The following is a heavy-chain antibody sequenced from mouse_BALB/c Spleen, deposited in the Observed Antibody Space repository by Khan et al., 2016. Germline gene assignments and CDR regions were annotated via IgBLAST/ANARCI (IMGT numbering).Heavy chain of an antibody. CDR1: GYSIPSDYA. CDR2: ISYSGST. V-gene: IGHV3-2*02. J-gene: IGHJ1*01. CDR3: ARNLWYFDV. Sequence: EVQLQESGPGLVKPSQSLSLTCTVTGYSIPSDYAWNWIRQFPGNKLEWMGYISYSGSTSYNPSLKSRISITRDTSKNQFFLQLNSVTTEDTATYYCARNLWYFDVWGAGTTVTVSS.